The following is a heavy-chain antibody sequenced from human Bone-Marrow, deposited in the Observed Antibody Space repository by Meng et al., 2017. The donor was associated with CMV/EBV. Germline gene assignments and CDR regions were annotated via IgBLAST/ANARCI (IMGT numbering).Heavy chain of an antibody. CDR1: GGSFSGYY. Sequence: SQTLSLTCAVYGGSFSGYYWSWIRQPPGKGLEWIGEINHSGSTNYNPSLKSRVTISGDTSKNQFSLKLSFVTAADTAVYYCARGGFWSGNNGFDPWGQGTLVTVSS. CDR3: ARGGFWSGNNGFDP. D-gene: IGHD3-3*01. CDR2: INHSGST. J-gene: IGHJ5*02. V-gene: IGHV4-34*01.